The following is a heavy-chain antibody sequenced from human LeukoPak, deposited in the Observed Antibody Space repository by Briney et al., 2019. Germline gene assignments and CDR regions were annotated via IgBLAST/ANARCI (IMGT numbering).Heavy chain of an antibody. V-gene: IGHV3-23*01. CDR1: GFTFSSYA. J-gene: IGHJ4*02. D-gene: IGHD6-6*01. CDR2: ISGSGGST. CDR3: CRGNSSSSWSLFDF. Sequence: PGGSLRLSCAASGFTFSSYAMSWVRQAPGKGLEWVSAISGSGGSTYYADSVKGRFTISRDNSKNTLYLQMNSLRAEDTAVYYRCRGNSSSSWSLFDFWGQGTLVSVSS.